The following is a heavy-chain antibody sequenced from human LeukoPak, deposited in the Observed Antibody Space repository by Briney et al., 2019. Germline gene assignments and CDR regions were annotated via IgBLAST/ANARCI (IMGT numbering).Heavy chain of an antibody. CDR2: IGTAGDT. V-gene: IGHV3-13*01. D-gene: IGHD3-10*01. J-gene: IGHJ3*02. CDR1: GFTFSSYD. Sequence: PGGSLRLSCAASGFTFSSYDMHWVRQATGKGLEWVSAIGTAGDTYYPGSVKGRFTISRENAKNSLYLQMNSLRAGDTAVYYCARGVRFGELTDAFDIWGQGTMVTVSS. CDR3: ARGVRFGELTDAFDI.